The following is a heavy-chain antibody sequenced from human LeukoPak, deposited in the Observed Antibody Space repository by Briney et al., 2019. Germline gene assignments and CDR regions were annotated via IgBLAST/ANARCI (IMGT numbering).Heavy chain of an antibody. CDR3: ARDEAGAYYDFWSGYSDKPLNWFDP. CDR1: GYTFTGYY. V-gene: IGHV1-2*02. Sequence: ASVKVSCKASGYTFTGYYMHWVRQAPGQGLEWMGWINPNSGGTNYAQKFQGRVTMTRDTSISTAYMELSRLRSDDTAVYYCARDEAGAYYDFWSGYSDKPLNWFDPWGQGTLVTVSS. D-gene: IGHD3-3*01. J-gene: IGHJ5*02. CDR2: INPNSGGT.